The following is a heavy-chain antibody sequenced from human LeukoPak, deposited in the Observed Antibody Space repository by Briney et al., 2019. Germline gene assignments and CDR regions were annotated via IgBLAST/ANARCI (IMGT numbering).Heavy chain of an antibody. CDR2: IIPIFGTA. CDR1: GGTFSSYA. D-gene: IGHD6-13*01. J-gene: IGHJ3*02. V-gene: IGHV1-69*01. CDR3: ARVDGYSSSWDDAFDI. Sequence: GSSVKVSCKASGGTFSSYAISWVRQAPGQGLEWMGGIIPIFGTANYAQKFQGKVTITADESTSTAYMELSSLSSEDTAVYYCARVDGYSSSWDDAFDIWGQGTMVTVSS.